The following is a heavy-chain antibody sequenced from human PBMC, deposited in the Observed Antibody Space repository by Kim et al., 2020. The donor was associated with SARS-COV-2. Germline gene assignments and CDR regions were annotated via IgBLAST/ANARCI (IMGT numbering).Heavy chain of an antibody. CDR2: T. Sequence: TYYNPPLTRRVSISVDTAKKQFSLGLTSVTAADTAVYFCARYSSGVRAFDFWGQGTLVTVSS. V-gene: IGHV4-30-2*04. D-gene: IGHD6-19*01. J-gene: IGHJ4*02. CDR3: ARYSSGVRAFDF.